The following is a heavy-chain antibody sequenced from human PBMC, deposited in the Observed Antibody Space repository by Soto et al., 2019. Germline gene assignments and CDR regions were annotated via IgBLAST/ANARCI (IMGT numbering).Heavy chain of an antibody. CDR3: ARDPRGDFWAGYFQH. Sequence: ASVKVSCKASGYTFTSYGISWVRQAPGQGLEWMGWISAYNGNTNYAQKLQGRVTMTTDTSTSTAYMELRSLRPDDTAVYYCARDPRGDFWAGYFQHWGQGTLVTVSS. CDR1: GYTFTSYG. J-gene: IGHJ1*01. V-gene: IGHV1-18*04. D-gene: IGHD3-3*01. CDR2: ISAYNGNT.